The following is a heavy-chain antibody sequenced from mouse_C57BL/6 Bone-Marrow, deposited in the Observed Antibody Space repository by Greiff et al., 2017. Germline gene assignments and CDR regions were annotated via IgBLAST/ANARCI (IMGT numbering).Heavy chain of an antibody. D-gene: IGHD1-1*01. J-gene: IGHJ3*01. Sequence: QVQLQQSGAELVKPGASVKMSCKASGYTFTSYWITWVKQRPGQGLEWIGDIYPGSGSTNYNEKFKSKATLTVDTSSSTAYMQLSSLTSEDSAVYYCARDSGSRRDAYWGQGTLVTVSA. V-gene: IGHV1-55*01. CDR1: GYTFTSYW. CDR2: IYPGSGST. CDR3: ARDSGSRRDAY.